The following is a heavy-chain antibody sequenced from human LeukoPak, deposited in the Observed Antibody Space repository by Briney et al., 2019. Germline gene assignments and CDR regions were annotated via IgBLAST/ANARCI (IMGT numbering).Heavy chain of an antibody. J-gene: IGHJ6*03. Sequence: TGGSLRLSCAASGFTFSSYAMSWVRQAPGKGLEWVSAISGSGGSTYYADSVKGRFTISRDNSKNTLYLQMNSLRAEDTAVYYCAKSTVTTVRFYYYYYMDVWGKGTTVTVSS. CDR1: GFTFSSYA. CDR3: AKSTVTTVRFYYYYYMDV. V-gene: IGHV3-23*01. CDR2: ISGSGGST. D-gene: IGHD4-17*01.